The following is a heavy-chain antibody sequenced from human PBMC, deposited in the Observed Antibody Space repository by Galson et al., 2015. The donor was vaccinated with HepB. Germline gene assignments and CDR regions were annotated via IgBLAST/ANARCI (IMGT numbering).Heavy chain of an antibody. J-gene: IGHJ3*02. CDR2: ISSSGSTI. CDR1: GFTFSSYE. D-gene: IGHD5-12*01. V-gene: IGHV3-48*03. CDR3: ARGGDGDSDDAFDI. Sequence: SLRLSCAASGFTFSSYEMNWVRQAPGKGLEWVSYISSSGSTIYYADSVKGRFTTSRDNAKNSLYLQMNSLRAEDTAVYYCARGGDGDSDDAFDIWGQGTMVTVSS.